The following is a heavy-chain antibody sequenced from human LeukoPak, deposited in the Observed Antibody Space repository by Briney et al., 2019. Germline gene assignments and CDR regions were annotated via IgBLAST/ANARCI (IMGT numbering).Heavy chain of an antibody. V-gene: IGHV1-18*01. CDR3: ARDLDTAMPSYAFDI. CDR2: ISAYNGNT. J-gene: IGHJ3*02. D-gene: IGHD5-18*01. CDR1: GYTFTSYG. Sequence: ASVKVSCKASGYTFTSYGISWVRQAPGQGLEWMGWISAYNGNTNYAQKLQGRVTMTTDTSTSTAYMELRSLRSDDTAVYCCARDLDTAMPSYAFDIWGQGTMVTVSS.